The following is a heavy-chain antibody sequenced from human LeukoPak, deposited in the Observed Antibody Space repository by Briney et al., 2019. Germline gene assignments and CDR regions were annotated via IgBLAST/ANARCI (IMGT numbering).Heavy chain of an antibody. V-gene: IGHV1-2*02. CDR1: GYTFTGYY. Sequence: ASVKVSCKASGYTFTGYYMHWVRQAPGQGLEWMGWVHPNSGGTNYAQKFQGRVTMTRDTSISTAYMELSRLRSDDTAVYYCTRGNYYDSSGCYPEAFDIWGQGTMVTVSS. D-gene: IGHD3-22*01. J-gene: IGHJ3*02. CDR2: VHPNSGGT. CDR3: TRGNYYDSSGCYPEAFDI.